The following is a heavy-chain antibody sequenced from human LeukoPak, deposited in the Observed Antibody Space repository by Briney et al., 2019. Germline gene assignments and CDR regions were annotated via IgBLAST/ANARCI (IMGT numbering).Heavy chain of an antibody. CDR1: GGSISSSSYY. V-gene: IGHV4-39*01. CDR2: IYYSGST. J-gene: IGHJ3*02. CDR3: ARLNIVVVTASKSTHDAFDI. Sequence: SETLSLTCTVSGGSISSSSYYWGWIRQPPAKGLEWIGSIYYSGSTYYNPSLKSRVTISVDTSKNQFSLKLSSVTAADTTVYYCARLNIVVVTASKSTHDAFDIWGQGTMVTVSS. D-gene: IGHD2-21*02.